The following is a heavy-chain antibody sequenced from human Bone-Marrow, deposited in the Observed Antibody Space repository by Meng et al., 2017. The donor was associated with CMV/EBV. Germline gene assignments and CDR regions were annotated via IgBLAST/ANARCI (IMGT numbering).Heavy chain of an antibody. V-gene: IGHV3-11*01. CDR2: ISNSGNTI. Sequence: SCKATGITLSAYYMSWLRQTPGKGLEWLSYISNSGNTIDYADSVKGRVTISRDNAKNSLYLQMNSLRAEDTAVYYCVIRRTGATAYKWGQGTLVTVSS. D-gene: IGHD1-26*01. CDR1: GITLSAYY. J-gene: IGHJ4*02. CDR3: VIRRTGATAYK.